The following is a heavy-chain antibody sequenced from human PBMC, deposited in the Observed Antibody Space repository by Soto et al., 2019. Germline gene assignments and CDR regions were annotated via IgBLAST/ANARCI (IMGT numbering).Heavy chain of an antibody. CDR3: SKFGLLLWFGEPSSGDAFDI. Sequence: QVQLQQWGAGLLKPSETLSLTCAVYGGSFSGYYWSWIRQPPGKGLEWIGEINHSGSTNYNPSLKSRFSISVDTFKNQYSLMLSSVTAADTAVYYCSKFGLLLWFGEPSSGDAFDILGQGTMVTVSS. V-gene: IGHV4-34*01. CDR2: INHSGST. J-gene: IGHJ3*02. D-gene: IGHD3-10*01. CDR1: GGSFSGYY.